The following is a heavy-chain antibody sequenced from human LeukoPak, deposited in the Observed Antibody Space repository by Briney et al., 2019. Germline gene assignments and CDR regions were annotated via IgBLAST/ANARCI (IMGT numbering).Heavy chain of an antibody. CDR1: GFTFTSYT. J-gene: IGHJ6*02. CDR2: ISSSNSDI. CDR3: ARDSRTVYYYYGMDV. Sequence: GGSLRLSCAASGFTFTSYTMNWVRQAPGKGLEWLSSISSSNSDISYADSVKGRFTISRDNAKNSLYLQMSSLRAEDTAVYYCARDSRTVYYYYGMDVWGQGTTVTVSS. V-gene: IGHV3-21*01.